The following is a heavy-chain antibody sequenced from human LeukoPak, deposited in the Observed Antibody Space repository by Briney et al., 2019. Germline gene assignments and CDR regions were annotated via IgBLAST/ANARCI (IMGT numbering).Heavy chain of an antibody. D-gene: IGHD2-2*01. CDR3: ARGLREYQLPQIVPLRTHYYYGMDV. Sequence: SVKVSCKASGGTFSSYAISWVRQAPGQGLEWTGGIIPIFGTANYAQKFQGRVMITADKSTSTAYMELSSLRSEDTAVYYCARGLREYQLPQIVPLRTHYYYGMDVWGKGTTVTVSS. CDR1: GGTFSSYA. J-gene: IGHJ6*04. V-gene: IGHV1-69*06. CDR2: IIPIFGTA.